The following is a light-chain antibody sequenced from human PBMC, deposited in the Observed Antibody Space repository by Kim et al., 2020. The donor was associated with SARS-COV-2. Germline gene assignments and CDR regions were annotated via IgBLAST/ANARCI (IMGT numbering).Light chain of an antibody. Sequence: LGQTVRNTCQGDSHRSYYASWYQQKPGQAPVLVIYGKNNRPSGIPNRFSGSSSGNTASLTITGAQAEDEADYYCNSRDSSGNHWVFGGGTQLTVL. CDR2: GKN. V-gene: IGLV3-19*01. CDR1: SHRSYY. J-gene: IGLJ3*02. CDR3: NSRDSSGNHWV.